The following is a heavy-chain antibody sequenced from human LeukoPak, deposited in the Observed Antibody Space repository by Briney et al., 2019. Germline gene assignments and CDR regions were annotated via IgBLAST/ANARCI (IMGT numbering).Heavy chain of an antibody. J-gene: IGHJ4*02. D-gene: IGHD2/OR15-2a*01. Sequence: GGSLRLSCAASGFTFINYAMNWVRQTPGKGLEWVSVISGSGTGTYYADSVKGRFTISRDNSKNTLYLQMNSLRAEDTAVYFCAKGPSMTAEIDYWGQGALVTVSS. V-gene: IGHV3-23*01. CDR1: GFTFINYA. CDR2: ISGSGTGT. CDR3: AKGPSMTAEIDY.